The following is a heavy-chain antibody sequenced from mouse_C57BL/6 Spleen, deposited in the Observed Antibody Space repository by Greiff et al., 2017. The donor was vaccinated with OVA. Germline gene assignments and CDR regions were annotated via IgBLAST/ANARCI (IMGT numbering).Heavy chain of an antibody. D-gene: IGHD2-5*01. J-gene: IGHJ4*01. CDR2: IHPNSGRT. Sequence: VQLQQPGAELVKPGASVTLSCKASGYTFTSYWMHWVKQRPGQGLEWIGMIHPNSGRTNYNEKFKSKATLTVDKSSSTAYMQLSSLTSEDSAVYYCARSDSNPYYYAMDYWGQGTSVTVSS. V-gene: IGHV1-64*01. CDR3: ARSDSNPYYYAMDY. CDR1: GYTFTSYW.